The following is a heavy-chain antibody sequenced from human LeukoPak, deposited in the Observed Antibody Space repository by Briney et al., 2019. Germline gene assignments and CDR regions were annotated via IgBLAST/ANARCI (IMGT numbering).Heavy chain of an antibody. D-gene: IGHD3-3*01. CDR2: IYYSGST. J-gene: IGHJ6*02. CDR3: ARGGGYDFWSGYYKAGRYYYYGMDV. Sequence: SETLSLTCTVSGGSISSGDYYWSWIRQPPGKGLEWIGYIYYSGSTYYNPSLKSRVTISVDTSKNQFSLKLSSVTAADTAVYYCARGGGYDFWSGYYKAGRYYYYGMDVWGQGTTVTVSS. CDR1: GGSISSGDYY. V-gene: IGHV4-30-4*02.